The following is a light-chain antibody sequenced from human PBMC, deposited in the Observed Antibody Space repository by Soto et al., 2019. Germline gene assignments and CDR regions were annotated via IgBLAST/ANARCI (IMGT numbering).Light chain of an antibody. Sequence: EIVLTQYQATLSLSPGERATRSCSACQSVSSSYLAWYQQKPGQPPRLLLYGASSRATGIPDRFSGSGSGTDFTLTISRLEPEEFAVYYCQQRSSWPPTITVGQCTRRELK. J-gene: IGKJ5*01. V-gene: IGKV3D-20*02. CDR2: GAS. CDR1: QSVSSSY. CDR3: QQRSSWPPTIT.